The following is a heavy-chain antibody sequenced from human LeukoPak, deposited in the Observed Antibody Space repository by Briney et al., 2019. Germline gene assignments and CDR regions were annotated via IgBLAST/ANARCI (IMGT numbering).Heavy chain of an antibody. CDR3: ASGVTVTGDY. D-gene: IGHD4-17*01. CDR2: ISSSSSYI. CDR1: GFTFRSYS. Sequence: GGSLRLSCAASGFTFRSYSMNWVRQAPGKGLEWVSSISSSSSYIYYADSVKGRFTISRDNAKNSLYLQMNSLRAEDTAVYYCASGVTVTGDYWGQGTLVTVSS. V-gene: IGHV3-21*01. J-gene: IGHJ4*02.